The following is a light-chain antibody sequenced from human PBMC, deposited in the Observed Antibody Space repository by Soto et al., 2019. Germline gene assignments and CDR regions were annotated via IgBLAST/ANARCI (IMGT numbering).Light chain of an antibody. CDR1: QSVSSK. CDR3: QQYNSWLWT. CDR2: GAS. J-gene: IGKJ1*01. V-gene: IGKV3-15*01. Sequence: EIVLTQSPATLSVSPGERATLSCLASQSVSSKLAWYQQKPGQAPRLLIYGASTRATGILARFSGSGSGTDFTLIISSLQSEDSAVYYCQQYNSWLWTFGQGTKVDIK.